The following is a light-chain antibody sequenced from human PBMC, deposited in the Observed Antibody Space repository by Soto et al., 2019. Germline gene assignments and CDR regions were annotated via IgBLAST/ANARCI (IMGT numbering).Light chain of an antibody. CDR3: QQYNSYPRT. J-gene: IGKJ1*01. CDR2: DAY. V-gene: IGKV1-5*01. CDR1: QTVSIW. Sequence: DIHMTQSPSTLSASVGDSVTITCRASQTVSIWLAWYQQKPGKAPKLLIYDAYNLKSGDPSRFSADGSGTESSLTISGLQPDDFATYCCQQYNSYPRTFGQGTKVDIK.